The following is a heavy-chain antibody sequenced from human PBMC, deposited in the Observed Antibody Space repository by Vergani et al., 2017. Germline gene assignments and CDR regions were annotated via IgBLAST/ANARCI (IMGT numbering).Heavy chain of an antibody. CDR2: IYTSGST. V-gene: IGHV4-4*07. CDR3: ARVSRWELLPLTRGAFDI. J-gene: IGHJ3*02. D-gene: IGHD1-26*01. CDR1: GGSISSYY. Sequence: QVQLQESGPGLVKPSETLSLTCTVSGGSISSYYWSWIRQPAGKGLEWIGRIYTSGSTNYNPSLKSRVTISVDTSKNQFSLKLSSVTAADTAVYYCARVSRWELLPLTRGAFDIWGQGTMVTVSS.